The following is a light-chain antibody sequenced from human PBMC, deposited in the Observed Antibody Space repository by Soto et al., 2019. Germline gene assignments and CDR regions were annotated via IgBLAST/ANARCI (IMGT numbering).Light chain of an antibody. CDR2: WAS. Sequence: DIVMTQSPDSLAVSLGERATINCRSSQTILYSSNNKNYLAWYQQKPGQPPELLISWASTRDSGVPDRFSGSGSGTDFTLTISSLQAEDVAVYYCQQYYCTPYTFGQGTRLEIK. CDR3: QQYYCTPYT. V-gene: IGKV4-1*01. J-gene: IGKJ2*01. CDR1: QTILYSSNNKNY.